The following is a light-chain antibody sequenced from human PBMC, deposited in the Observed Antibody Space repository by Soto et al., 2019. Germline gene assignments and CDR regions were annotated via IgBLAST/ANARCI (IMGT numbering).Light chain of an antibody. CDR1: QSVGSD. Sequence: EIVMTQSPATLSVSPGERATLSCRASQSVGSDLAWYQQKPGQAPRLVIYDIFTRATSVPTRISGSGSGTELTLTISSLQSEDFAVYYCQQYNSWPLTFGGGTKVDI. CDR3: QQYNSWPLT. J-gene: IGKJ4*01. CDR2: DIF. V-gene: IGKV3D-15*01.